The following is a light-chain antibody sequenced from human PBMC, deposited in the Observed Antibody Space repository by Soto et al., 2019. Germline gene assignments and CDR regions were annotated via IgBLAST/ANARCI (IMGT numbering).Light chain of an antibody. CDR2: DAS. J-gene: IGKJ4*01. V-gene: IGKV3-11*01. Sequence: DIVMTQSPDSLAVSPGERATLSCRASQSVSSYLAWYQQKPGQAPRLLIYDASNRATGIPARFSGSGSGTDFTLTISSLEPEDFAVYYCQQHTNWPLTFGGGTKVDIK. CDR1: QSVSSY. CDR3: QQHTNWPLT.